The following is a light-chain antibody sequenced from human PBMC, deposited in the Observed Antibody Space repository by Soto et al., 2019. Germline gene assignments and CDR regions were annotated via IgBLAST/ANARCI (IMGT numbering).Light chain of an antibody. CDR1: SSDVGRYNY. V-gene: IGLV2-14*01. J-gene: IGLJ2*01. Sequence: QSALTQPASVSGSPGQSITFSCTGTSSDVGRYNYVSWYQQHPGKAPKLIIFEVSNWPSGVSNRFSGSKSGNTASLTISGLQAEDEADYYCTSYTSSSILHVVFGGGTKVTVL. CDR3: TSYTSSSILHVV. CDR2: EVS.